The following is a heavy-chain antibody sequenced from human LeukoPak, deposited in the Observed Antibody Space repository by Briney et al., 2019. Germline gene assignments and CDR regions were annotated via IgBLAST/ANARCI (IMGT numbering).Heavy chain of an antibody. J-gene: IGHJ4*02. CDR1: GFTFSSYA. CDR3: ARGGITMIVRTTHLDY. V-gene: IGHV4-34*01. Sequence: PGGSLRLSCAASGFTFSSYAMSWVRQPPGKGLEWIGEINHSGSTNYNPSLKSRVTISVDTSKNQFSLKLSSVTAADTAVYYCARGGITMIVRTTHLDYWGQGTLVTVSS. D-gene: IGHD3-22*01. CDR2: INHSGST.